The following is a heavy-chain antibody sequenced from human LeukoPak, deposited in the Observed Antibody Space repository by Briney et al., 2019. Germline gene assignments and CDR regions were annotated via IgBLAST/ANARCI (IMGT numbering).Heavy chain of an antibody. V-gene: IGHV1-2*02. Sequence: ASVKVSCKASGYTFTGYYMHWVRQAPGQGLEWMGWINPNSGGTNYAQKFQGRVTMTRDTSISTAHMELSRLRSDDTAVYYCARGASGVYTVTTSWFDPWGQGTLVTVSS. CDR3: ARGASGVYTVTTSWFDP. J-gene: IGHJ5*02. CDR1: GYTFTGYY. CDR2: INPNSGGT. D-gene: IGHD4-17*01.